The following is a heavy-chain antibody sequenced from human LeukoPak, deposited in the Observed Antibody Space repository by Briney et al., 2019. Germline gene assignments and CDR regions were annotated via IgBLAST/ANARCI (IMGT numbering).Heavy chain of an antibody. J-gene: IGHJ5*02. Sequence: PSQTLSLTCTVSGGSISSGGYYWSWIRQPPGKGLEWIGYIYHSGSTYYNPSLKSRVTISVDTSKNQFSLKLSSVTAADTAVYYCARGYSSSWYYENWFDPWGQGTLVTVSS. D-gene: IGHD6-13*01. CDR1: GGSISSGGYY. CDR3: ARGYSSSWYYENWFDP. V-gene: IGHV4-30-2*01. CDR2: IYHSGST.